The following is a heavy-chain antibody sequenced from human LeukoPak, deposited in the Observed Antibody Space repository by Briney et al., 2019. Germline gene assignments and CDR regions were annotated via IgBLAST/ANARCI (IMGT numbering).Heavy chain of an antibody. CDR3: AVSIAVAGTDDY. J-gene: IGHJ4*02. Sequence: PGGSLRLSCAASVFTFSSDSMNWIRQAPRKGLEWVSSISSSSSYIYYADSVKGRFTISRDNAKNSLYLQMNSLRAEDTAVYYCAVSIAVAGTDDYWGQGTLVTVSS. V-gene: IGHV3-21*01. CDR1: VFTFSSDS. D-gene: IGHD6-19*01. CDR2: ISSSSSYI.